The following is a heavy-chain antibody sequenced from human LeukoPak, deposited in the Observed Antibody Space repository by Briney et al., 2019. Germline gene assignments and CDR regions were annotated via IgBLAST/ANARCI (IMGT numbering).Heavy chain of an antibody. Sequence: SETLSLTCTVSGGSISSSSYYWGWIRQPPGKGLEWIGSIYYSGSTYYNPSLKSRVTISVDTSKNQFSLKLSSVTAADTAVYYCAFWGVTGGFDYWGQGTLVTVSS. CDR2: IYYSGST. CDR3: AFWGVTGGFDY. V-gene: IGHV4-39*07. D-gene: IGHD2-21*02. CDR1: GGSISSSSYY. J-gene: IGHJ4*02.